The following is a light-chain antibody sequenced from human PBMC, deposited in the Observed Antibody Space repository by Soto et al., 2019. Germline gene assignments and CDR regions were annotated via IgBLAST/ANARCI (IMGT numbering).Light chain of an antibody. CDR3: DSWDNSLSVVL. CDR1: SSNIGSNY. V-gene: IGLV1-51*01. J-gene: IGLJ2*01. CDR2: DNY. Sequence: QSVLTQPPSVSAAPGQRVTISCSGSSSNIGSNYVSWYQQLPGTAPKLLIYDNYKRPSGIPDRFSGSTSGTSATLAIAGLQTGDEADYYCDSWDNSLSVVLFGGGTKLTGL.